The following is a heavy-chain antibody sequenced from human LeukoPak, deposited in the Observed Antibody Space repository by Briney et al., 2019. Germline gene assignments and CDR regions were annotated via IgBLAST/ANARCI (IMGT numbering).Heavy chain of an antibody. CDR2: ITPIFGTA. J-gene: IGHJ3*02. D-gene: IGHD6-19*01. CDR3: ARDLRLAHAFDI. Sequence: SVKVSCTASGGTFSSYAISWVRQAPGQGLEWMGGITPIFGTANYAQKFQGRVTITTDESTSTAYMELSSLRSEDTAVYYCARDLRLAHAFDIWGQGTMVTVSS. CDR1: GGTFSSYA. V-gene: IGHV1-69*05.